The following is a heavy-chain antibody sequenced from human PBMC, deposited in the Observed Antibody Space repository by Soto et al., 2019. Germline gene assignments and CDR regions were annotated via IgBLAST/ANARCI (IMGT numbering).Heavy chain of an antibody. J-gene: IGHJ3*02. Sequence: SVKVSCKTSGGTLSTYPITWLRRAPGQGLEWVGRIIPILDSTDYAQQFQDRVTITADKSTNTAYMELSSLRSDDTAVYYCTRAADRVGWESAFDTWRQETMVTFS. CDR2: IIPILDST. V-gene: IGHV1-69*04. CDR1: GGTLSTYP. D-gene: IGHD3-10*01. CDR3: TRAADRVGWESAFDT.